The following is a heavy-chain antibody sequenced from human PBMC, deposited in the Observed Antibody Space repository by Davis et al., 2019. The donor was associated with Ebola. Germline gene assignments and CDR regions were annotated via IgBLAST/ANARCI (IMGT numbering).Heavy chain of an antibody. V-gene: IGHV3-30-3*01. J-gene: IGHJ4*02. Sequence: PGGSLRLSCGASGFTFSSYAMHWVRQAPGKGLEWVAVISYDGSNKYYADSVKGRFTISRDNSKNTLYLQMNSLRAEDTAVYYCARDKQGDWGQGTLVTVSS. D-gene: IGHD1/OR15-1a*01. CDR1: GFTFSSYA. CDR3: ARDKQGD. CDR2: ISYDGSNK.